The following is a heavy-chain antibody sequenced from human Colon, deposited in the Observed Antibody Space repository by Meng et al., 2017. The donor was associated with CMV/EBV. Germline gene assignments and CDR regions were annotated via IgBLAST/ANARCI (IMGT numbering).Heavy chain of an antibody. V-gene: IGHV1-69*10. D-gene: IGHD2-15*01. CDR2: IIPRLGII. CDR3: ASRGTYCSGGSRYYWFDP. Sequence: SVKVSCKASGGTFSNYGFSWVRQAPGQGLDWMGGIIPRLGIINYAQKFQGRLRISADTSATTVHMELSSLSSEDTAVYYCASRGTYCSGGSRYYWFDPWGQGTLVTVSS. J-gene: IGHJ5*02. CDR1: GGTFSNYG.